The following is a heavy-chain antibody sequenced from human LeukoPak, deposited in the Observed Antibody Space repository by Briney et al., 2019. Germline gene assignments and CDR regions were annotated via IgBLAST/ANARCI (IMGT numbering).Heavy chain of an antibody. J-gene: IGHJ4*02. D-gene: IGHD1-26*01. V-gene: IGHV4-59*01. CDR2: IYYSGST. Sequence: ETLSLTCTVSGGSISSYYWSWIRQPPGKGLEWIGYIYYSGSTNYNPSLKSRVTISVDTSKNQFSLKLSSVTAADTAVYYCAREELRGEYYFDYWGQGTLVTVSS. CDR3: AREELRGEYYFDY. CDR1: GGSISSYY.